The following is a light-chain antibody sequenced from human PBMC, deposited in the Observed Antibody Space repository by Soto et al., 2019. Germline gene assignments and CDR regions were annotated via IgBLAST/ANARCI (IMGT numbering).Light chain of an antibody. CDR2: SFH. CDR1: SSNIEFNA. CDR3: AAWDDSLNGWV. Sequence: QSVLTQPLSASGTPGQRVTISCSGSSSNIEFNAVNWYQQVPGTAPKLLIYSFHQRPSGVPDRFSGSRSDTSASLAISGLQSEDEADYYCAAWDDSLNGWVFGGGTQLTVL. J-gene: IGLJ3*02. V-gene: IGLV1-44*01.